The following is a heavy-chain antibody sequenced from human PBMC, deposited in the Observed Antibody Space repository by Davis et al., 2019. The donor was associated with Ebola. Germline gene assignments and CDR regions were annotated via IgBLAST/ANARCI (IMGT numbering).Heavy chain of an antibody. Sequence: PGGSLRLSCAGSGFTFSTYAMTWVRQAPGKGLEWVSRISGSGGDPHYADSVKGRFTISRDNSKNTLYLQMGSLRAEDMAVYYCASSLESAEPYYYGMDVWGQGTTVTVSS. V-gene: IGHV3-23*01. CDR1: GFTFSTYA. CDR2: ISGSGGDP. D-gene: IGHD5-24*01. CDR3: ASSLESAEPYYYGMDV. J-gene: IGHJ6*02.